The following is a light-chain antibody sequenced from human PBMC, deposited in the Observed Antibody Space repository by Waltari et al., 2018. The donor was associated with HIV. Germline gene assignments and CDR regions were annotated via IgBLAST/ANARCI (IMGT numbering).Light chain of an antibody. V-gene: IGKV3-11*01. J-gene: IGKJ2*01. CDR1: QSVSSY. Sequence: EIVLTQSPATLSLSPGERAPLSCRASQSVSSYLAWYQQKPGQSPRLLIYDASNRATGIPARFSGSGSGTDFTLTISSLEPEDFAVYYCQHRNHWPPEYTFGQGTKLEIK. CDR3: QHRNHWPPEYT. CDR2: DAS.